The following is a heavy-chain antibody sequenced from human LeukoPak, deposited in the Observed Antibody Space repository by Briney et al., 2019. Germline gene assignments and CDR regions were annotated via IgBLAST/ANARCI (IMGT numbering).Heavy chain of an antibody. Sequence: ASVKVSCKASGYNFTTYGIRWVRQAPGQGPEWMGWIIDYDGHARYSEKLKGRITLTTDRSTSTVYMELRSLTYDDTARYYCVREGIYLAFDLWGQGTLVSVSS. CDR1: GYNFTTYG. D-gene: IGHD3-16*02. CDR3: VREGIYLAFDL. CDR2: IIDYDGHA. J-gene: IGHJ5*02. V-gene: IGHV1-18*01.